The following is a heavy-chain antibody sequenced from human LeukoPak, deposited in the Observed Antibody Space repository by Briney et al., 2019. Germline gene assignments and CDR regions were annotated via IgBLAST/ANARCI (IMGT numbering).Heavy chain of an antibody. J-gene: IGHJ4*02. CDR1: GGSFSDYY. D-gene: IGHD1-26*01. CDR3: ARGRGVGATDFDY. Sequence: SETLSLTCAVYGGSFSDYYWSWICQPPGKGLEWIGEINHSGSTNYNPSLKSRVTISVDTSKSQFSLKLSSVTAADTAVYHCARGRGVGATDFDYWGQGTLVTVPS. CDR2: INHSGST. V-gene: IGHV4-34*01.